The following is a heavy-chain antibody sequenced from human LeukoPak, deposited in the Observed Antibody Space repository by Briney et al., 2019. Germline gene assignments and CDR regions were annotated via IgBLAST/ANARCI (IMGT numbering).Heavy chain of an antibody. Sequence: PGGSLRLSCAASGFSVSSNYMKWVRQAPGKGLEWVSVIYSGGSTYYADSVKGRFTISRDNSKNTLSLQMNSLRAEDTALYYCARDTHDYDTSDYRYYYGLDLWGQGTTVTVSS. CDR1: GFSVSSNY. J-gene: IGHJ6*02. CDR3: ARDTHDYDTSDYRYYYGLDL. D-gene: IGHD3-22*01. CDR2: IYSGGST. V-gene: IGHV3-53*01.